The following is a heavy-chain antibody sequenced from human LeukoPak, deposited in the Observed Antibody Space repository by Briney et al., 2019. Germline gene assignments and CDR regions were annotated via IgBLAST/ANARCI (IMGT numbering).Heavy chain of an antibody. CDR2: IYYSGST. CDR3: ASIGSSWYLYYYYMDV. Sequence: PSETLSLTCTVSGGSISSYYWSWIRQPPGKGLEWIGYIYYSGSTYYNPSLKSRVTISVDTSKNQFSLKLSSVTAADTAVYYCASIGSSWYLYYYYMDVWGKGTTVTVSS. CDR1: GGSISSYY. J-gene: IGHJ6*03. V-gene: IGHV4-59*12. D-gene: IGHD6-13*01.